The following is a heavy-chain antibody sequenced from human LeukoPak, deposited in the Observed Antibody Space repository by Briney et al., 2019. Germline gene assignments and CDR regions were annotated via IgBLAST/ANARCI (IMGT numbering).Heavy chain of an antibody. CDR2: IYYSGST. J-gene: IGHJ5*02. CDR3: ARLNKPGWFDP. Sequence: SETLSLTCTVSGGSISSSSYYWGWIRQPPGKGLEWIGSIYYSGSTYYNPSLKSRVTISVDTSKNQFSLRLSSVTATDTAVYYCARLNKPGWFDPWGQGTLVTVSS. V-gene: IGHV4-39*01. CDR1: GGSISSSSYY. D-gene: IGHD1-14*01.